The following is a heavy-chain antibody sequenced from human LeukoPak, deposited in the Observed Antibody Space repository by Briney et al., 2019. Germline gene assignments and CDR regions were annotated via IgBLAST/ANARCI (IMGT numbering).Heavy chain of an antibody. V-gene: IGHV3-7*01. CDR3: ARELRWTYYYYYMDV. Sequence: GSLRFSCAASGFTFSSYWMSWVRQAPGKGLEWVANIKQDGSEKYYVDSVKGRFTISRDNAKNSLYLQMNSLRAEDTAVYYCARELRWTYYYYYMDVWGKGTTVTISS. J-gene: IGHJ6*03. CDR2: IKQDGSEK. D-gene: IGHD4-23*01. CDR1: GFTFSSYW.